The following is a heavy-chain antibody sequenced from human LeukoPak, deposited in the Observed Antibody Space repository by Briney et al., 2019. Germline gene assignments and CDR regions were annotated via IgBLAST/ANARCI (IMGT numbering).Heavy chain of an antibody. V-gene: IGHV1-46*01. D-gene: IGHD4-23*01. J-gene: IGHJ4*02. CDR1: GYTFTTYY. CDR2: INPSGGST. Sequence: ASVKVSCKASGYTFTTYYIHWVRQAPGQGLEWMGLINPSGGSTSYAQKFQGRLTMTRDTSTSTAYMELSSLRSEDTAVYYCARDLNYGGGGNSGYRGQGTLVTVSS. CDR3: ARDLNYGGGGNSGY.